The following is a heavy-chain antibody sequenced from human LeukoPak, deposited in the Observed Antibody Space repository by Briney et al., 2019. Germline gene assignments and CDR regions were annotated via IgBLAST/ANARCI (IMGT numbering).Heavy chain of an antibody. CDR3: AGGRGIAAATGGY. V-gene: IGHV1-8*03. J-gene: IGHJ4*02. CDR1: GYTFTSYD. CDR2: MNPNSGNA. Sequence: GASVKVSCKASGYTFTSYDINWVRQGTGQGLEWMGWMNPNSGNAGYAQKFQGRVTITRNTSISTAYMELSSLRSEDTAVYYCAGGRGIAAATGGYWGQGTLVTVSS. D-gene: IGHD6-13*01.